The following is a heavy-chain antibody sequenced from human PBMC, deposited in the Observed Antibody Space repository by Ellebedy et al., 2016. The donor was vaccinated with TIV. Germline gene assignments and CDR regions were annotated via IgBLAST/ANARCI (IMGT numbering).Heavy chain of an antibody. CDR3: AREAVTNLDY. V-gene: IGHV3-48*01. Sequence: GESLKISCAASGFTFSTYSMNWVRQAPGKGLEWVSYISSSSSTIYYAVSVKGRFTISRDNAKNSLYLQMSSLRAEDTAVYYCAREAVTNLDYWGQGTLVTVSS. CDR2: ISSSSSTI. CDR1: GFTFSTYS. D-gene: IGHD4-17*01. J-gene: IGHJ4*02.